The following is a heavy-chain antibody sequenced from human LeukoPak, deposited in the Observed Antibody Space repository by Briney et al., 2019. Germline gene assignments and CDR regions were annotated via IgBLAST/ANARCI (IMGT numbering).Heavy chain of an antibody. CDR3: ARVALVRGFYFDY. D-gene: IGHD3-10*01. Sequence: SVKVSCKASGYTFTSYGISWVRQAPGQGLEWMGGIIPIFGTANYAQKFQGRVTITADESTSTAYMELSSLRSEDTAVYYCARVALVRGFYFDYWGQGTLVTVSS. J-gene: IGHJ4*02. CDR2: IIPIFGTA. CDR1: GYTFTSYG. V-gene: IGHV1-69*13.